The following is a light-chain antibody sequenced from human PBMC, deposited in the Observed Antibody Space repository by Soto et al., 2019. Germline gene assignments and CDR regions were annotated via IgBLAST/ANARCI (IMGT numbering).Light chain of an antibody. V-gene: IGKV3-20*01. CDR1: QSVTSNY. Sequence: IVMTQSPATLSVSPGERATLSCRASQSVTSNYLAWYQQKPGQAPRLLIYGVSSRATGIPDRFSGSGAGTDFTLTISRLEPEDFAVYYCQQYGSSPLTFGGGTKVDIK. CDR2: GVS. J-gene: IGKJ4*01. CDR3: QQYGSSPLT.